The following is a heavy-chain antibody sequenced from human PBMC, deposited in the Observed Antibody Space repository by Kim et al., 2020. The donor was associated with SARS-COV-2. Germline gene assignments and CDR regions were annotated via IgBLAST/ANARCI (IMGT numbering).Heavy chain of an antibody. V-gene: IGHV1-46*01. CDR3: AREGTPGGSYYRY. Sequence: YAQKFQGRVTMTRDTSTSTVYMELSSLRSEDTAVYYCAREGTPGGSYYRYWGQGTLVTVSS. D-gene: IGHD1-26*01. J-gene: IGHJ4*02.